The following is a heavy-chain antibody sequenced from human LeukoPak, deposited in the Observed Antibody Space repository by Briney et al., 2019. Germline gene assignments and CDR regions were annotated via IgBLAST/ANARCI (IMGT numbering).Heavy chain of an antibody. CDR2: ISWNSGSI. V-gene: IGHV3-9*01. CDR3: AKDTTYSSSWYYFDY. D-gene: IGHD6-13*01. J-gene: IGHJ4*02. Sequence: SLRLSCAASGFTFDDYAMHWVRQAPGKGLEWVSGISWNSGSIGYADSVKGRFTISRDNAKNSLYLQMNSLRAEDTALYYCAKDTTYSSSWYYFDYWGQGTLVTVSS. CDR1: GFTFDDYA.